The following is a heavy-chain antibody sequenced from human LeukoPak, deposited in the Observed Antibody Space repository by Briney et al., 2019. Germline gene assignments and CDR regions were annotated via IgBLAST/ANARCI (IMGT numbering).Heavy chain of an antibody. D-gene: IGHD3-22*01. CDR1: GYTFTSYG. V-gene: IGHV1-18*01. Sequence: ASVKVSCKASGYTFTSYGISRVRQAPGQGLEWMGWNSAYNGNTNYAQKFQGRVTMTTDTSTSTAYMELRSLRSDDTAVYYCARARGYYDSSGYYQTSHFDYWGQGTLVTVSS. J-gene: IGHJ4*02. CDR2: NSAYNGNT. CDR3: ARARGYYDSSGYYQTSHFDY.